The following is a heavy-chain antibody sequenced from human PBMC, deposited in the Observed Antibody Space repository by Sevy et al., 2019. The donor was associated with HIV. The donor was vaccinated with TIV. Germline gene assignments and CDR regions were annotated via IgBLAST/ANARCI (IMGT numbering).Heavy chain of an antibody. CDR2: TRNKADSYTT. V-gene: IGHV3-72*01. Sequence: GGSLRLSCAASGFTFSDHYMEWVRQAPGKGLEWVGRTRNKADSYTTEYAASVRGRFTISRDDSKNSLYLQMNSLKTEDTAVYYCATHAGIATAGRVFDYWGQGTLVTVSS. CDR3: ATHAGIATAGRVFDY. J-gene: IGHJ4*02. D-gene: IGHD6-13*01. CDR1: GFTFSDHY.